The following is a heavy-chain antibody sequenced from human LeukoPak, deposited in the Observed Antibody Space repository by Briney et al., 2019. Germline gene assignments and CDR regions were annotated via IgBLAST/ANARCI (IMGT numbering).Heavy chain of an antibody. CDR1: GFTFSSYS. V-gene: IGHV3-48*02. Sequence: PRGSLRLSCAASGFTFSSYSMNCVREAPGKGLEWISYIINTGSTTYYADSVKGRFTISRDNAKNSLYLQMISLRDDDTAVYYCARTYSGTYYVFDYWGQGTLVTVAS. D-gene: IGHD1-26*01. J-gene: IGHJ4*02. CDR2: IINTGSTT. CDR3: ARTYSGTYYVFDY.